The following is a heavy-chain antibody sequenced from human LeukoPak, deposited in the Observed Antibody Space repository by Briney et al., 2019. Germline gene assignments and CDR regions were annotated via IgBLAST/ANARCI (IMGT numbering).Heavy chain of an antibody. J-gene: IGHJ4*02. D-gene: IGHD3-22*01. CDR3: ARNIYDCSGYYFDH. CDR2: LYSGGST. V-gene: IGHV3-53*01. Sequence: GGSLRLSRAPSGLSVSSNYMSWDRHAPAKGREWVSVLYSGGSTYYADSVKGRFTISRDNSKNTLYLQMNSLRAEDTAVYYCARNIYDCSGYYFDHWGQGTLVTVSS. CDR1: GLSVSSNY.